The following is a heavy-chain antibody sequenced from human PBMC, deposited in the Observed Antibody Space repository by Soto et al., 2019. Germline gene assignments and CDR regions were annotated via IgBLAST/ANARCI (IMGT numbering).Heavy chain of an antibody. D-gene: IGHD3-10*01. V-gene: IGHV1-18*01. CDR1: GYMFNTYG. CDR3: AKTYGSGDYFLPYEY. Sequence: QVQLLQSGAEVKKPGASVKVSCKASGYMFNTYGIIWVRQAPGQGLEWMGWISVYNGNIDYAQKFEGRVTMTIDTSTGNAYMWLKSLISSNSAVYSCAKTYGSGDYFLPYEYWGQGTPVSFSS. CDR2: ISVYNGNI. J-gene: IGHJ4*02.